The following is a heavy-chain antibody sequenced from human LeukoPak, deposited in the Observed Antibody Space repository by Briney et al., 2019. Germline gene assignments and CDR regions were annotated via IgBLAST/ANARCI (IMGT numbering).Heavy chain of an antibody. CDR1: GFTFSSYG. Sequence: PGGSLRLSCAASGFTFSSYGMHWVRQAPGKGLEWVAFIRYDGSNKYYADSVKGRFTISRDNSKNTLYLQMNSLRAEDTAVYYCAKTGSFTYYYHMDVWGKGTTVTVSS. CDR3: AKTGSFTYYYHMDV. D-gene: IGHD1-14*01. V-gene: IGHV3-30*02. CDR2: IRYDGSNK. J-gene: IGHJ6*03.